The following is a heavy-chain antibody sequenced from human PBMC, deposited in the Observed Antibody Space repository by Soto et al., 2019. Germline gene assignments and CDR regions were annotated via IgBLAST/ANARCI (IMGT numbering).Heavy chain of an antibody. CDR2: IKSKTDGGTT. V-gene: IGHV3-15*01. Sequence: GGSLRLSCAASGFTFSNAWMSWVRQAPGKGLEWVGRIKSKTDGGTTDYAAPVKGRFTISRDDSKNTLYLQMNSLKTEDTAVYYCTNDIVVVVAANYWGQGTLVTVSS. CDR1: GFTFSNAW. J-gene: IGHJ4*02. D-gene: IGHD2-15*01. CDR3: TNDIVVVVAANY.